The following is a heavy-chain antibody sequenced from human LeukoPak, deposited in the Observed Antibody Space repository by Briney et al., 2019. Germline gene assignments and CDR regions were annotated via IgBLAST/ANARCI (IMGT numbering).Heavy chain of an antibody. V-gene: IGHV3-21*01. D-gene: IGHD3-3*01. J-gene: IGHJ4*02. CDR2: ISSSSSYI. Sequence: PGGSPRLSCAASGFTFSSYSMNWVRQAPGKGLEWVSSISSSSSYIYYADSVKGRFTISRDNAKNSLYPQMNSLRAEDTAVYYCARGSGYSFDYWGQGTLVTVSS. CDR3: ARGSGYSFDY. CDR1: GFTFSSYS.